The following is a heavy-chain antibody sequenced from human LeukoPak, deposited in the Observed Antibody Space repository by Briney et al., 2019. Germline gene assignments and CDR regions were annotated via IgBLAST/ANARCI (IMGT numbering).Heavy chain of an antibody. Sequence: PSETLSLTCAVYGGSFSGYYWSWIRQPPGKGLEWIGEINHSGSTNYNPSLKSRVTISVDTSKNQFSLKLSSVTAADTAVYYCARHTNDYYDSSGYYLDVWGKGTTVTVSS. CDR2: INHSGST. V-gene: IGHV4-34*01. CDR1: GGSFSGYY. D-gene: IGHD3-22*01. CDR3: ARHTNDYYDSSGYYLDV. J-gene: IGHJ6*03.